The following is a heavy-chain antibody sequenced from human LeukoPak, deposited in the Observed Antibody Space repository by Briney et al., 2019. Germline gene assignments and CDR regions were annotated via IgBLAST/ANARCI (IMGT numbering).Heavy chain of an antibody. J-gene: IGHJ3*02. CDR3: ARGPLCSSASCYTSGAFDM. Sequence: GGSLRLSCAASGFTFSSYGMHWVRQAPGKGLEWVSGISASGNSTYYADSVKGRFTISRDNSKNTLYLQMNSLRAGDRAVYYCARGPLCSSASCYTSGAFDMWGQGTMVTVSS. CDR1: GFTFSSYG. CDR2: ISASGNST. D-gene: IGHD2-2*02. V-gene: IGHV3-23*01.